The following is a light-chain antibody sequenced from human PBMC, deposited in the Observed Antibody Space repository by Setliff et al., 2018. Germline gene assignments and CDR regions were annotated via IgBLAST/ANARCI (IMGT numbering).Light chain of an antibody. CDR3: TSYTSTFNYV. CDR2: DVT. Sequence: QSALTQPASVSGSPGQSITISCTGTTSDVGGYNYVSWHQQHPGKAPKLMIYDVTNRPSGVSNRFSGSKSGNTASLTISGLQAEDEADYYCTSYTSTFNYVFGTGTKGTVL. V-gene: IGLV2-14*01. J-gene: IGLJ1*01. CDR1: TSDVGGYNY.